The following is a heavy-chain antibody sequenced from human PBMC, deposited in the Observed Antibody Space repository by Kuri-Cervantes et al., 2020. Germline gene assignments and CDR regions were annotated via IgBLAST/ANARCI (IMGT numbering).Heavy chain of an antibody. J-gene: IGHJ3*02. CDR2: IYYSGST. Sequence: SETLSLTCTVFGGSISSSSYYWGWIRQPPGKGLEWIGSIYYSGSTYYNTSLKSRVTISVDRSKNQFSLKLSSVTAADTAVYYCARLKLRHFDWSTTGGGAFDIWGQGTMVTVSS. V-gene: IGHV4-39*01. CDR1: GGSISSSSYY. CDR3: ARLKLRHFDWSTTGGGAFDI. D-gene: IGHD3-9*01.